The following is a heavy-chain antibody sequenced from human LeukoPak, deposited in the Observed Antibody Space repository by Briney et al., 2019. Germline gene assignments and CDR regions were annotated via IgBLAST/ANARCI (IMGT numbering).Heavy chain of an antibody. J-gene: IGHJ4*02. Sequence: SETLSLTCTVSGGSISPYFWSWIRQPPGKGLEWIGYIYYRGSTNYNPSLKSRVTISLDTSKDQFSLKLSSVTAADTAVYYCAREGVVKGYFDYWGQGILVTVSS. D-gene: IGHD3-3*01. V-gene: IGHV4-59*01. CDR3: AREGVVKGYFDY. CDR1: GGSISPYF. CDR2: IYYRGST.